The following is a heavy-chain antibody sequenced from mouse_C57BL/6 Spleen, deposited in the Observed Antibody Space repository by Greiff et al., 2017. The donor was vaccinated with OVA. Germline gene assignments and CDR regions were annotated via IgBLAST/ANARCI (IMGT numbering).Heavy chain of an antibody. J-gene: IGHJ1*03. CDR2: IYPRSGNT. V-gene: IGHV1-81*01. CDR3: ARYPTDGYSSYWYFDV. D-gene: IGHD2-3*01. Sequence: VQLQQSGAELARPGASVKLSCKASGYTFTSYGISWVKQRTGQGLEWIGEIYPRSGNTYYNEKFKGKATLTADKSSSTAYMELRSLTSEDSAVYFCARYPTDGYSSYWYFDVWGTGTTVTVSS. CDR1: GYTFTSYG.